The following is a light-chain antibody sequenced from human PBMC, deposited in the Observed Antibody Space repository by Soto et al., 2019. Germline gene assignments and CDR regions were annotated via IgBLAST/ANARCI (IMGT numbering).Light chain of an antibody. CDR1: QSISSSY. Sequence: EIVLMQSPGTLSLSPGEGATLSCRASQSISSSYLAWYQQKPGQAPRLLIYGASSRATGFPDRFSGSGSGTDFTLTISRLEPEDFAVYYCQQYGSSSWTFGQGT. V-gene: IGKV3-20*01. CDR2: GAS. J-gene: IGKJ1*01. CDR3: QQYGSSSWT.